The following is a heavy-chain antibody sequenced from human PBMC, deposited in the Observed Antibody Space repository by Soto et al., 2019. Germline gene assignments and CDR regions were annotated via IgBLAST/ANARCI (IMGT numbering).Heavy chain of an antibody. CDR3: ARHDYYYYGMDV. Sequence: GESLKISCKGSGYSFTSYWISWVRQMPGKGLEWMGRIDPSDSYTDYSPSFQGHVTISADKSISTAYLQWSSLKASDTAMYYCARHDYYYYGMDVWGQGTTVTVSS. J-gene: IGHJ6*02. CDR2: IDPSDSYT. D-gene: IGHD3-16*01. CDR1: GYSFTSYW. V-gene: IGHV5-10-1*01.